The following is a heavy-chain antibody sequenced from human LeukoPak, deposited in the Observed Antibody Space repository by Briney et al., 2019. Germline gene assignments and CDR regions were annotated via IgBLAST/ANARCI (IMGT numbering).Heavy chain of an antibody. CDR1: GFTFSSYA. D-gene: IGHD1-26*01. Sequence: GGSLRLSCAASGFTFSSYAMSWVRQAPGKGLEWVSAIRDSGSSTHYADSVKGRFTTSRDNSKNTLFLQMDSLRAEDTAIYYCAKYGPQDSGSSHFDYWGQGALVTVSS. CDR3: AKYGPQDSGSSHFDY. CDR2: IRDSGSST. J-gene: IGHJ4*02. V-gene: IGHV3-23*01.